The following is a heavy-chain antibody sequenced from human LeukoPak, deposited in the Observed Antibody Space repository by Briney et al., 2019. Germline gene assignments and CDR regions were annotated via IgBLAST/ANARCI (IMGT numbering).Heavy chain of an antibody. Sequence: GESLKISCKGSGYSCTSYWIGWVRQMPGKGLEWMGIIYPGDSDTRYSPSFQGQVTISADKSISTAYLQWSSLKASDTAMYYCARTDFSITAMGLFDYWGQGTLVTVSS. CDR1: GYSCTSYW. CDR2: IYPGDSDT. D-gene: IGHD5-18*01. J-gene: IGHJ4*02. CDR3: ARTDFSITAMGLFDY. V-gene: IGHV5-51*01.